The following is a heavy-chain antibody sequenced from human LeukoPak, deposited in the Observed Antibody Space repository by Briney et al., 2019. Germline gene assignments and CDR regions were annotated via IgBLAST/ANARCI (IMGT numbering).Heavy chain of an antibody. CDR1: GDSISSSY. J-gene: IGHJ4*02. V-gene: IGHV4-59*01. CDR3: ARGEWDLLFDY. D-gene: IGHD1-26*01. CDR2: IFYSGST. Sequence: SETLSLTCTVSGDSISSSYWSWIRQPPGKGLEWIGYIFYSGSTNYNPSLKSRVTISVDTSKNQFSLKLSSVTAADTAVYYCARGEWDLLFDYWGQGTLVTVSS.